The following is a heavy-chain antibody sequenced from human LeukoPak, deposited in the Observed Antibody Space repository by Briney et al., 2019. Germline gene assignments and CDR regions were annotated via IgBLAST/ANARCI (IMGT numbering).Heavy chain of an antibody. J-gene: IGHJ4*02. Sequence: PGGSLRLSCAASGFTFSSYSMNWVRQAPGKGLEWVSSISSSSSYIYYADSVKGRFTISRDNAKNSLYLQMNSLRAEDTAVYYCASRIVATIRSDYWGQGTLVTVSS. CDR2: ISSSSSYI. D-gene: IGHD5-12*01. CDR1: GFTFSSYS. CDR3: ASRIVATIRSDY. V-gene: IGHV3-21*01.